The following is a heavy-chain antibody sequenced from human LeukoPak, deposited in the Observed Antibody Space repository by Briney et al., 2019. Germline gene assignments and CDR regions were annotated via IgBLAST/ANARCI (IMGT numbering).Heavy chain of an antibody. D-gene: IGHD3-10*01. CDR3: ARDGSGSYSASFDY. Sequence: GGSLRLSCTVSEFTFSYYYMSWIRQAPGKGLEWVSYIVSSGSVKYYADSVKGRFTISRDNAKNSLYLQMNSLRAEDTAVYYCARDGSGSYSASFDYWGQGTLVTVSS. J-gene: IGHJ4*02. CDR2: IVSSGSVK. CDR1: EFTFSYYY. V-gene: IGHV3-11*04.